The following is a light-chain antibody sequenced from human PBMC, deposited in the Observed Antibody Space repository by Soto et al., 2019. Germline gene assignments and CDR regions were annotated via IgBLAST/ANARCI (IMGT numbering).Light chain of an antibody. CDR3: QQYNNWPPWT. J-gene: IGKJ1*01. CDR2: GAS. CDR1: QSVRSGH. V-gene: IGKV3-15*01. Sequence: EIGFTQSPGTLSLSAGERATLSCRASQSVRSGHLAWYQQKAGQAPRLLIYGASTRATGIPARFSGSGSGTEFTLTISSLQYEDFAVYYCQQYNNWPPWTFGEGTKVDIK.